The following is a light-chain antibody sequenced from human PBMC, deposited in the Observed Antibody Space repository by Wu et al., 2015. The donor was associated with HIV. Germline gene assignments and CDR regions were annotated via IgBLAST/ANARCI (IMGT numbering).Light chain of an antibody. CDR2: EAS. J-gene: IGKJ1*01. CDR1: ETISTS. CDR3: QQSYSTPQT. Sequence: DIQMTQSPSSLSAFVGDRVTVTCRASETISTSLNWYQQKPGKAPKLLIYEASTLQSGVPSRISGSGSRTDFTLTISSLQPEDFATYYCQQSYSTPQTFGQGTKVEIK. V-gene: IGKV1-39*01.